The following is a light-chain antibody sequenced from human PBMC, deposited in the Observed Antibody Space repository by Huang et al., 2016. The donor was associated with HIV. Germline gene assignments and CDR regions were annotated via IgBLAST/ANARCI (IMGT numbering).Light chain of an antibody. CDR1: QSVRDK. CDR2: ATS. J-gene: IGKJ4*01. CDR3: QQYESWPPLT. V-gene: IGKV3-15*01. Sequence: ELVMTQSPDTLSVSPGGRATLSCRARQSVRDKCAWYKQKPGQAPRLLLHATSTRAAGVPARFSGSGSGTEFTLTISSLQSEDCGVYYCQQYESWPPLTFGGGTKVEIK.